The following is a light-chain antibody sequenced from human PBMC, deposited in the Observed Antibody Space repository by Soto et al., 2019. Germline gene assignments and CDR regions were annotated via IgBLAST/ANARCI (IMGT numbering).Light chain of an antibody. CDR1: QSVISNY. Sequence: ESVLAQSPGILSLSPGEGATLSCRSSQSVISNYLAWYQKKPGQAPRLLIYGASSSATGIPDRFSGSGSGTYFTLSISRLEPEDCAVYYCQKYDTSTYSFGQGTNLEIK. CDR3: QKYDTSTYS. CDR2: GAS. J-gene: IGKJ2*03. V-gene: IGKV3-20*01.